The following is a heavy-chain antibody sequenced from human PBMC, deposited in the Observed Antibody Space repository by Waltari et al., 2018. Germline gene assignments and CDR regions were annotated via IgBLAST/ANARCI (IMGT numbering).Heavy chain of an antibody. V-gene: IGHV3-7*01. J-gene: IGHJ3*01. Sequence: EVRLVESGGGLVQPGGSLRLSCATSCFTLNTYWLDWVRQAPGKGLEWVASIKKDGSEKYYVDSVKGRFTISRDNAKRSLYLQVDSLRAEDTAVYYCAQFSGERDWGQGTMVTVSS. CDR2: IKKDGSEK. CDR1: CFTLNTYW. CDR3: AQFSGERD. D-gene: IGHD3-10*01.